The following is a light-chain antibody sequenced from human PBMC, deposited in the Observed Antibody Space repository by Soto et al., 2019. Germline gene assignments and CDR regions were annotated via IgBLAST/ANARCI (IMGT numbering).Light chain of an antibody. CDR3: QQYGSSPPLT. V-gene: IGKV3-20*01. CDR2: GAS. J-gene: IGKJ4*01. CDR1: QSISASY. Sequence: IGLTQSPGTLSLSPGERATLSCRASQSISASYIAWYQQKPGQAPRLLIYGASNRATGIPDRFSCSASGTDLALTISSLEPEDFAVYYCQQYGSSPPLTFGGGTKV.